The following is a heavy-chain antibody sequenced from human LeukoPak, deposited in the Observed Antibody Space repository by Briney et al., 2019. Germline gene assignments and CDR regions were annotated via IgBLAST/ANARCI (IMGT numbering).Heavy chain of an antibody. V-gene: IGHV3-23*01. D-gene: IGHD4-23*01. Sequence: PGGSLRLSRAASGFTFSIYAMSWVRQAPGKGLQWVSSITSRGESTWYVDSVKGRFTITRDNSENTLYLQMNSLRAEDTAVYYCAKTTPGCGGNSDFDYWGQGTLVTVSS. CDR3: AKTTPGCGGNSDFDY. J-gene: IGHJ4*02. CDR2: ITSRGEST. CDR1: GFTFSIYA.